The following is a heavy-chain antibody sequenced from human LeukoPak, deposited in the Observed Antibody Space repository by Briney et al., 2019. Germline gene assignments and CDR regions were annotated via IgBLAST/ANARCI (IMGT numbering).Heavy chain of an antibody. Sequence: GGSLRLSCAASGFTFSSYAMHWVRQAPGKGLEWVAVISYDGSNKYYADSVMGRFTISRDNSKNTLYLQMNSLRAEDTAVYYCAREGPSLGYYYYMDVWGKGTTVTVSS. CDR2: ISYDGSNK. CDR3: AREGPSLGYYYYMDV. J-gene: IGHJ6*03. D-gene: IGHD3-10*01. V-gene: IGHV3-30*04. CDR1: GFTFSSYA.